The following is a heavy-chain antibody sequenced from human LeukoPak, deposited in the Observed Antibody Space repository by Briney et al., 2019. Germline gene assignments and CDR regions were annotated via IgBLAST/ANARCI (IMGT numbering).Heavy chain of an antibody. D-gene: IGHD2-21*02. V-gene: IGHV3-30*18. J-gene: IGHJ4*02. CDR2: ISYDGSNK. Sequence: PGGSLRLSCAASGFTFSSYGMHWVRQAPGKGLEWVAVISYDGSNKYYADSVKGRFTISRDNSKNTLYLQMNSLRAEDTAVYYCAKGPNHSPYCGGDCYFDYWGQGTLVTVSS. CDR3: AKGPNHSPYCGGDCYFDY. CDR1: GFTFSSYG.